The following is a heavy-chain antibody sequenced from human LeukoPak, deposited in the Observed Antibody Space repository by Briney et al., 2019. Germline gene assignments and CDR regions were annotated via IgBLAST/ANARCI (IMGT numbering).Heavy chain of an antibody. CDR2: IGGGGGGST. CDR1: GFTFIGYA. V-gene: IGHV3-23*01. CDR3: PKGRYRDYHKDV. D-gene: IGHD1-1*01. Sequence: GGSLRLSCAASGFTFIGYAMSWVRQAPGKGLEWVSAIGGGGGGSTFYADSVKGRFTICRDNSKNTLNLQTNSLRAEHTAVYFCPKGRYRDYHKDVWGQGTTVTVSS. J-gene: IGHJ6*02.